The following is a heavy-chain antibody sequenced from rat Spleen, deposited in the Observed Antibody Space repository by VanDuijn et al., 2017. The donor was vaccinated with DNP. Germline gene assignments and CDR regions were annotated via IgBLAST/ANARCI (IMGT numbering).Heavy chain of an antibody. CDR3: ARHYGYNYFDC. D-gene: IGHD1-9*01. CDR1: GFTFNNYW. Sequence: EVQLVESGGDLVQPGRSLKLSCVASGFTFNNYWMTWIRQVPGKGLEWVASITSSGGSTYYPDSVKGRFTISRDNAKNTLYLQMNSLRSEDTATYYCARHYGYNYFDCWGQGVMVTVSS. V-gene: IGHV5-31*01. J-gene: IGHJ2*01. CDR2: ITSSGGST.